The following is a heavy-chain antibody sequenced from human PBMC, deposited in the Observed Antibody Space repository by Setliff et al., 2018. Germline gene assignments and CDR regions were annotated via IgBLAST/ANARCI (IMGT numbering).Heavy chain of an antibody. J-gene: IGHJ6*03. Sequence: PGGSLRLSCSASGFTFSSYHMYWVRQAPGKGLEWVSAITDDGGTTHYAGSVKGRFTIARDNSKNTLYLQMNSLRAEDTALYYCVRALAYYYMDVWGKGTTVTVSS. CDR3: VRALAYYYMDV. CDR2: ITDDGGTT. CDR1: GFTFSSYH. V-gene: IGHV3-23*01.